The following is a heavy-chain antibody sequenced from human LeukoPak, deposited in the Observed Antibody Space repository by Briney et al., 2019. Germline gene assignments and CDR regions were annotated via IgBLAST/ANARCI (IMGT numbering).Heavy chain of an antibody. CDR1: GFTFSSYA. CDR2: ISSNGGST. V-gene: IGHV3-64*02. CDR3: ARDSSSWQTDWYFDL. J-gene: IGHJ2*01. Sequence: GGSLRLSCAASGFTFSSYAMHWVRQAPGKGLEYVSAISSNGGSTYYADSVKGRFTISRGNSKNTLYLQMGSLRAEDMAVYYCARDSSSWQTDWYFDLWGRGTLVTVSS. D-gene: IGHD6-13*01.